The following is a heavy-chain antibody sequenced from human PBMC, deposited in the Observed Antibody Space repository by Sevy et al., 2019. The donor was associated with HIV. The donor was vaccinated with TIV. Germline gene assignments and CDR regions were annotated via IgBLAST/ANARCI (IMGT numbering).Heavy chain of an antibody. CDR2: ISDYSGNT. V-gene: IGHV1-18*01. D-gene: IGHD6-19*01. CDR1: GYTFTSYG. J-gene: IGHJ3*01. Sequence: ASVKVSCKASGYTFTSYGFSWVRQTPGQGLEWMGWISDYSGNTNYAQNLQGRVTMTTESFTTTAYLELRGLRSDDTDVYYCVRDGGAVDARRRGDAFDVWGQGSVVTVSS. CDR3: VRDGGAVDARRRGDAFDV.